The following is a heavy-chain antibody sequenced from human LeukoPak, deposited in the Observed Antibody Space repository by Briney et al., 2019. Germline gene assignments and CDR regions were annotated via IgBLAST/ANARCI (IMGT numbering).Heavy chain of an antibody. Sequence: QPGWSLRLSCAASGFTFSSYAMSWVRQAPGKGLEWVSAISGSGGSTYYADSVKGRFTISRDNSKNTLYLQMNSLRAEDTAVYYCAKDSSPLDYGGNSLDYWGQGTLVTVSS. CDR3: AKDSSPLDYGGNSLDY. D-gene: IGHD4-23*01. V-gene: IGHV3-23*01. CDR1: GFTFSSYA. J-gene: IGHJ4*02. CDR2: ISGSGGST.